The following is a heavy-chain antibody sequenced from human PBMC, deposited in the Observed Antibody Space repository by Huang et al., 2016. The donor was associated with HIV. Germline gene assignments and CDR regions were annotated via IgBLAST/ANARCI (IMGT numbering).Heavy chain of an antibody. Sequence: QLVESGGDSVQSGRSLRLSCRGSGFIFNDVAINWFRQSPGKVREWIGFVRSKALGGAAKSAPSVKDRFTVSRDEAKNVAFLQMDNLQVDDTAIYYCSPSGDDYFYFYMDVWGNGTTVIVS. CDR3: SPSGDDYFYFYMDV. CDR2: VRSKALGGAA. D-gene: IGHD4-17*01. J-gene: IGHJ6*03. V-gene: IGHV3-49*03. CDR1: GFIFNDVA.